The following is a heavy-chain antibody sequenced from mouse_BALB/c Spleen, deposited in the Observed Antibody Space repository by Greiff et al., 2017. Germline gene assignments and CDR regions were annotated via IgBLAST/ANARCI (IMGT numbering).Heavy chain of an antibody. CDR3: ARHSDYYGSSHSYYAMDY. CDR1: GFAFSSYD. J-gene: IGHJ4*01. Sequence: EVQGVESGGGLVKPGGSLKLSCAASGFAFSSYDMSWVRQTPEKRLEWVAYISSGGGSTYYPDTVKGRFTISRDNAKNTLYLQMSSLKSEDTAMYYCARHSDYYGSSHSYYAMDYWGQGTSVTVSS. CDR2: ISSGGGST. D-gene: IGHD1-1*01. V-gene: IGHV5-12-1*01.